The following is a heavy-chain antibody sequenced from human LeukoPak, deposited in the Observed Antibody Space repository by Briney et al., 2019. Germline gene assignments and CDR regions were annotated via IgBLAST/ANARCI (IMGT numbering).Heavy chain of an antibody. CDR2: INPNSGGT. J-gene: IGHJ6*03. D-gene: IGHD3-10*01. V-gene: IGHV1-2*02. CDR1: GYTFTGYY. Sequence: GASVKVSCKASGYTFTGYYMHWVRQAPGQGLEWMGWINPNSGGTNYAQKFQGRVTMTRDTSISTAYMELSRLRSDDTAVYYCARDLAPYGSGPNYYYMDVWGKGTTVTVSS. CDR3: ARDLAPYGSGPNYYYMDV.